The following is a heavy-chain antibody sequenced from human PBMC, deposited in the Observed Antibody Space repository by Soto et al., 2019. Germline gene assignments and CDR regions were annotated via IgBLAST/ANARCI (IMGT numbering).Heavy chain of an antibody. CDR2: LNHSGST. CDR3: ARGKLLFTVVVVPAAKYHWFDP. D-gene: IGHD2-2*01. J-gene: IGHJ5*02. Sequence: SETLTLTCAAYGGTYCGSSCSWLRQPQGKGLEWIGELNHSGSTNYNPSLKSRVTISVDTSKNQFSLKLSSVTAADTAVYYCARGKLLFTVVVVPAAKYHWFDPWGQGTLVTVS. CDR1: GGTYCGSS. V-gene: IGHV4-34*01.